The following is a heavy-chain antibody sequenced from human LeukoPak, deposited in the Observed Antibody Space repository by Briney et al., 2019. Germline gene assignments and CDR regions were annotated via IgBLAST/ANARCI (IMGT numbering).Heavy chain of an antibody. CDR3: AREYCSSTSCYDGFDY. V-gene: IGHV3-53*01. D-gene: IGHD2-2*01. Sequence: GGSLRLSCAASGFTVRSNYMNWVRQAPGKGLEWVSVIYSGGSTYYEDSVKGRFTISRDNSKNTLYLQMNSLRVEDTAVYYCAREYCSSTSCYDGFDYWGQGTLVTVSS. CDR2: IYSGGST. J-gene: IGHJ4*02. CDR1: GFTVRSNY.